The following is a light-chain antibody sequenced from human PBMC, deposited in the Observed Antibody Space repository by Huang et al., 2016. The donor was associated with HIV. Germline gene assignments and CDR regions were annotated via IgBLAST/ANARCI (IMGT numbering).Light chain of an antibody. V-gene: IGKV3-15*01. CDR2: GTS. CDR3: QQYDKWPPVT. CDR1: QSVAYN. J-gene: IGKJ1*01. Sequence: MVMTQSPDTLSVSPGERATLSCRAIQSVAYNLAGYQQKAGQAPRLIIYGTSTRATGIPGRFSGSGSGTEFTLTISSLQSDDFGVYYCQQYDKWPPVTFGQGTKVEI.